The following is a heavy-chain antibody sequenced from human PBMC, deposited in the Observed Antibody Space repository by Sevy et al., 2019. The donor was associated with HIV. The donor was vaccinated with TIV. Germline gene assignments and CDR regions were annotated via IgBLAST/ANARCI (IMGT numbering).Heavy chain of an antibody. V-gene: IGHV3-30*18. CDR1: GFTFSSYG. CDR3: AKDTGETYSSGWYGPFDY. D-gene: IGHD6-19*01. Sequence: GGSLRLSCAASGFTFSSYGMHWVRQAPGKGLEWVAVISYDGSNKYYADSVKGRFTISRDNSKNTLYLQMNSLRAEDTAVYYCAKDTGETYSSGWYGPFDYWGQGTLVTVSS. CDR2: ISYDGSNK. J-gene: IGHJ4*02.